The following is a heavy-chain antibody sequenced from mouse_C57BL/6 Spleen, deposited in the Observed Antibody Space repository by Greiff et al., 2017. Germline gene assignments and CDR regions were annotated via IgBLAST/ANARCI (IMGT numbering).Heavy chain of an antibody. V-gene: IGHV1-26*01. CDR3: ANLRDGRAMDY. J-gene: IGHJ4*01. D-gene: IGHD1-1*01. Sequence: VQLQQSGPELVKPGASVKISCKASGYTFTDYYMNWVKQSHGKSLEWIGDINPNNGGTSYNQKFKGKATLTVDKSASTAYMELRSLTSEDSAVYYCANLRDGRAMDYWGQGTSVTVSS. CDR2: INPNNGGT. CDR1: GYTFTDYY.